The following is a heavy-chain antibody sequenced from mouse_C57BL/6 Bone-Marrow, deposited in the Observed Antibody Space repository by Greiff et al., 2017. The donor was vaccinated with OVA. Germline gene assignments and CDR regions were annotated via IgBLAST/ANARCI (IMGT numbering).Heavy chain of an antibody. J-gene: IGHJ1*03. V-gene: IGHV14-4*01. CDR3: TTRYFDV. CDR1: GFNIKDDY. Sequence: EVKLMESGAELVRPGASVKLSCTASGFNIKDDYMHWVKQRPEQGLEWIGWIDPENGDTEYASKFQGKATITADTSSNTAYLQLSSLTSEDTAVYYCTTRYFDVWGTGTTVTVSS. CDR2: IDPENGDT.